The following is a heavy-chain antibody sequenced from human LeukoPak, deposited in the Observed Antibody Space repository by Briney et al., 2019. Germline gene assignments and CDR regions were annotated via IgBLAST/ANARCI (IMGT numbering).Heavy chain of an antibody. Sequence: SETLSLTCAVYGGSFSGYYWSWIRQPPGKGLGWIGEINHSGSTNYNPSLKSRVTISVDTSKNQFSLKLSSVTAADTAVYYCARVNKGGATLGLDYWGQGTLVTVSS. CDR1: GGSFSGYY. CDR3: ARVNKGGATLGLDY. V-gene: IGHV4-34*01. J-gene: IGHJ4*02. D-gene: IGHD1-26*01. CDR2: INHSGST.